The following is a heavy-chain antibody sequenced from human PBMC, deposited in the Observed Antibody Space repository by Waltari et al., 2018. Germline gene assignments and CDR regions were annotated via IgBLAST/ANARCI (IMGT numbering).Heavy chain of an antibody. CDR1: GFTFSSYS. Sequence: EVQLVESGGGLVQPGGSLRLSCTASGFTFSSYSMVWVRQAPGKGLEWVATIKHDGSESYYVDSVKCRFTCSRDNAKNSRYLQMNSLRAEDTAVYYCARPYSSGWYINFDYWGQGTLVTVSS. CDR2: IKHDGSES. D-gene: IGHD6-19*01. J-gene: IGHJ4*02. V-gene: IGHV3-7*01. CDR3: ARPYSSGWYINFDY.